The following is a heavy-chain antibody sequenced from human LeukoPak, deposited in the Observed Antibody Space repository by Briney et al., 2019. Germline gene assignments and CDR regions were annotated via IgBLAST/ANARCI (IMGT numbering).Heavy chain of an antibody. CDR2: ISGSGGST. CDR3: AKGAPGHYYDSSGYYRDDAFDI. J-gene: IGHJ3*02. Sequence: GGSLRLSCAASGFTFSSYAVSWVRQAPGKGLEWVSAISGSGGSTYYADSVKGRFTISRDNSKNTLYLQMNSLRAEDTAVYYCAKGAPGHYYDSSGYYRDDAFDIWGQGTMVTVSS. V-gene: IGHV3-23*01. CDR1: GFTFSSYA. D-gene: IGHD3-22*01.